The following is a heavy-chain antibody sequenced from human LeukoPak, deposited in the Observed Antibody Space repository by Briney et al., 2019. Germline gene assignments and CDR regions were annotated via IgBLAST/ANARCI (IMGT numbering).Heavy chain of an antibody. D-gene: IGHD1-26*01. CDR2: ISYDGSNK. V-gene: IGHV3-30-3*01. CDR3: ARDFSIVGAHFDYYYGMDV. J-gene: IGHJ6*02. Sequence: GGSLRLSCAASGFTFSSYAMHWVRQAPGKGLEWVAVISYDGSNKYYADSVKGRFTISRDNSKNTLYLQMNSLSAEDTAVYYCARDFSIVGAHFDYYYGMDVWGQGTTVTVSS. CDR1: GFTFSSYA.